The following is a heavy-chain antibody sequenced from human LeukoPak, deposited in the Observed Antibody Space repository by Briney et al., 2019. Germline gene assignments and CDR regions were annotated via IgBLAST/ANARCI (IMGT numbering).Heavy chain of an antibody. V-gene: IGHV4-34*01. D-gene: IGHD4-23*01. CDR1: GGSFSGYY. Sequence: SETLSHTCAVYGGSFSGYYWSWIRQPPGKGLEWIGEINHSGSTNCNPSLKSRVTISVDTSKNQFSLKLSSVTAADTAVYYCARGRGYGGNYYFDYWGQGTLVTVSS. CDR3: ARGRGYGGNYYFDY. J-gene: IGHJ4*02. CDR2: INHSGST.